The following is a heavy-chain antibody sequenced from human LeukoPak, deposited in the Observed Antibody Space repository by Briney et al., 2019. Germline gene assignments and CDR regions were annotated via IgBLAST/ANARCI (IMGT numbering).Heavy chain of an antibody. J-gene: IGHJ1*01. V-gene: IGHV3-48*04. Sequence: GGSLRLSCAASGFTFSSNSMNWVRQAPGKGLEWVSYISSTGGTIYYADSMKGRFTISRDNAKNSLYLQMNSLRAEDTAVYYCARSSDSSSLQYFQHWGQGTLVTVSS. CDR2: ISSTGGTI. D-gene: IGHD6-6*01. CDR1: GFTFSSNS. CDR3: ARSSDSSSLQYFQH.